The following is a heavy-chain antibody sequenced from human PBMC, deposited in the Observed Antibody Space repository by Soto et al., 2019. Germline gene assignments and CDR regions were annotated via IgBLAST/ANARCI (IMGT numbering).Heavy chain of an antibody. CDR3: TTDLFPDYGDGLDWFDP. V-gene: IGHV3-15*07. Sequence: GGSLRLSCAASGFTFSNAWMNWVRQAPGKGLEWVGRIKSKTDGGTTDYAAPVKGRFTISRDDSKNTLYLQMNSLKTEDTAVYYCTTDLFPDYGDGLDWFDPWGQGTLVTVSS. CDR2: IKSKTDGGTT. J-gene: IGHJ5*02. D-gene: IGHD4-17*01. CDR1: GFTFSNAW.